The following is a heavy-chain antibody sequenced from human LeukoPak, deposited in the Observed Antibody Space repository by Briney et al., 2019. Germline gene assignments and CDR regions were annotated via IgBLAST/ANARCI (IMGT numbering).Heavy chain of an antibody. Sequence: SVKVSCKASGGTFSSYAIRWVRQAPGQGLEWMGRIIPILGIANYAQKFQGRVTITADKSTSTAYMELSSLRSEDTAVYYCARDYPSDSSSWCLFDYWGQGTLVTVSS. D-gene: IGHD6-13*01. CDR1: GGTFSSYA. J-gene: IGHJ4*02. CDR3: ARDYPSDSSSWCLFDY. CDR2: IIPILGIA. V-gene: IGHV1-69*04.